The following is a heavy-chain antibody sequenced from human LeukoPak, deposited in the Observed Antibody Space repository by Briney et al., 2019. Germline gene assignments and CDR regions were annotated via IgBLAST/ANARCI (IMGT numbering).Heavy chain of an antibody. CDR2: ITSTSDTI. V-gene: IGHV3-48*01. D-gene: IGHD3-22*01. CDR3: ARSSGYPFFDY. CDR1: GFTFSDYS. Sequence: GGSLRLSCEASGFTFSDYSMNWVRQAPEEGLEWLSYITSTSDTIYYADSVKGRFTSSRDNAKNSVYLQMNSLRAEDTAVYYCARSSGYPFFDYWGQGTLVTVSS. J-gene: IGHJ4*02.